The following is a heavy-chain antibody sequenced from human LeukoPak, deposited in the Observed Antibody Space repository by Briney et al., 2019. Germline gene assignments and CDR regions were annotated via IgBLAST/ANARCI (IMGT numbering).Heavy chain of an antibody. D-gene: IGHD7-27*01. CDR3: AKKRPRTGEFDY. V-gene: IGHV3-23*01. Sequence: GGSLRLSCAASGFTFSSYAMSWVRQAPGKGLEWVSAISGSGGSTYYADSVKGRFTISGDNSKNTLYLQMNSLRAEDTAVYYSAKKRPRTGEFDYWGQGTLVTVSS. CDR2: ISGSGGST. CDR1: GFTFSSYA. J-gene: IGHJ4*02.